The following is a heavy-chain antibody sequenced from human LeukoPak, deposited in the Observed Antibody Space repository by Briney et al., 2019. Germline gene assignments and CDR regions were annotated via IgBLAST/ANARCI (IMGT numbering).Heavy chain of an antibody. Sequence: ASVKVSCKASGYTFTSHGISWVRQAPGQGLEWMGWISAYSGNTNYAQKLQGRVTMTTDTSTSTAYMELRSLRSDDTAVYYCARDRRYYVPYYFDYWGQGTLVTVSS. V-gene: IGHV1-18*01. CDR2: ISAYSGNT. CDR1: GYTFTSHG. J-gene: IGHJ4*02. D-gene: IGHD3-10*02. CDR3: ARDRRYYVPYYFDY.